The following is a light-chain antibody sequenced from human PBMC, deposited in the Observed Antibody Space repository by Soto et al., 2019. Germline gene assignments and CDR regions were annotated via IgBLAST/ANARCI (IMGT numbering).Light chain of an antibody. V-gene: IGKV3-11*01. J-gene: IGKJ4*01. Sequence: EIVLTQSPATLSLSPGEKATLSCRASQSVGSYLAWYQQKPGQAPRLLIYDASNRATGIPARFSGSGSGTDFTLTISSLEPEDFAVYYCRDRSNWPLPFCGGPRVDIK. CDR3: RDRSNWPLP. CDR2: DAS. CDR1: QSVGSY.